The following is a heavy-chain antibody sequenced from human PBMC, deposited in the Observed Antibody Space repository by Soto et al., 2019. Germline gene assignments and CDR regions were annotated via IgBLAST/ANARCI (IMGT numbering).Heavy chain of an antibody. CDR2: ISGSGGST. J-gene: IGHJ6*03. CDR1: GFTFSSYA. CDR3: AKDGNRYCSSTSCYAGENYYYYYMDV. V-gene: IGHV3-23*01. Sequence: GGSLRLSCAASGFTFSSYAMSWVRQAPGKGLEWVSAISGSGGSTYYADSVKGRFTISRDNSKNTLYLQMNSLRAEDTAVYYCAKDGNRYCSSTSCYAGENYYYYYMDVWGKGTTVTVSS. D-gene: IGHD2-2*01.